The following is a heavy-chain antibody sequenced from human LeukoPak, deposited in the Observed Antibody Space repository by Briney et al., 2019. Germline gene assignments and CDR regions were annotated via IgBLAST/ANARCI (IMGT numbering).Heavy chain of an antibody. Sequence: GASVKVSCKASGYTFTSYGISWVRQAPGQGLEWMGWISAYNGNTNYAQKLQGRVTMTTDTSTSTAYMELRSLRSDDTAVYYCARDGRGWELLQGWFDPWGQGTLVTVSP. CDR1: GYTFTSYG. D-gene: IGHD1-26*01. J-gene: IGHJ5*02. CDR2: ISAYNGNT. V-gene: IGHV1-18*01. CDR3: ARDGRGWELLQGWFDP.